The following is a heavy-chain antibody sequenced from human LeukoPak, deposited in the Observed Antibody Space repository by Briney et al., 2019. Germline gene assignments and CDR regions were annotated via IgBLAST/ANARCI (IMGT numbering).Heavy chain of an antibody. D-gene: IGHD3-3*01. Sequence: SETLSLTCTVSGGSISSYYWSWIRQPPGKGLEWIGYIYYSGSTNYNPSLKSRVTISVDTSKNQFSLKLSSVTAEDTAVYYCAREGYNFWSGYSDYWGQGTLITVSS. CDR2: IYYSGST. CDR1: GGSISSYY. J-gene: IGHJ4*02. V-gene: IGHV4-59*01. CDR3: AREGYNFWSGYSDY.